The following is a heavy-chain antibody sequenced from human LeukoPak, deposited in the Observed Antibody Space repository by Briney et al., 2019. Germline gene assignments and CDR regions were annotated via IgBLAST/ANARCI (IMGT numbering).Heavy chain of an antibody. D-gene: IGHD1-26*01. CDR3: ASPGVGASSSDFDY. CDR2: IYYSGIT. CDR1: GFTFNSYA. J-gene: IGHJ4*02. V-gene: IGHV4-39*01. Sequence: PGGSLRLSCAASGFTFNSYAMSWVRQAPGKGLEWIGSIYYSGITYYNPSLKSRVAISVDTSKNQFSLKLRFVTAADTAVYYCASPGVGASSSDFDYWGQGTLVTVSS.